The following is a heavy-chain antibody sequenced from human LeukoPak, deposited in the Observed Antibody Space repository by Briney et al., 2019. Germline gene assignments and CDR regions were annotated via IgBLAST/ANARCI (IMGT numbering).Heavy chain of an antibody. V-gene: IGHV1-2*02. Sequence: ASVQVSCKASGYTFTGYYMHWVRQAPGQGLEWMGWINPSSGGTNYAQKFQGRVTMTRDTSISTAYMELSRLRSDDTAVYYCARGWGSSSWYRAGYWGQGTLVTVSS. D-gene: IGHD6-13*01. CDR3: ARGWGSSSWYRAGY. CDR1: GYTFTGYY. J-gene: IGHJ4*02. CDR2: INPSSGGT.